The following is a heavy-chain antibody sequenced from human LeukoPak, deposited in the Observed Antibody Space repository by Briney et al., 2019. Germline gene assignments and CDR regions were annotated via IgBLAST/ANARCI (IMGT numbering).Heavy chain of an antibody. CDR1: GYTFTGYY. CDR2: INPSGGST. D-gene: IGHD3-22*01. CDR3: ARPLYYYDSTGPTGAFDI. V-gene: IGHV1-46*01. J-gene: IGHJ3*02. Sequence: ASVKVSCKASGYTFTGYYMHWVRQAPGQGLEWMGIINPSGGSTNYAQKFQGRVTMTRDTSTSTVYMELSSLRSEDTAVYYCARPLYYYDSTGPTGAFDIWGQGTMVTVSS.